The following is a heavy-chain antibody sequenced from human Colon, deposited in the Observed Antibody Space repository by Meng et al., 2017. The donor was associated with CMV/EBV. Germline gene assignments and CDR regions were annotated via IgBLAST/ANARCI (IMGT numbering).Heavy chain of an antibody. J-gene: IGHJ4*02. D-gene: IGHD3-3*01. CDR3: ARVLPNYDFWSGYPDY. CDR2: ISVSGDSK. V-gene: IGHV3-23*01. CDR1: GLTFNGYG. Sequence: GESLKISCAASGLTFNGYGLHWVRQAPGKGLEWVSGISVSGDSKYYVDSVEGRFTIARDNSRDTVYLQMNSLRVEDTAVYYCARVLPNYDFWSGYPDYWGQGIRVTVSS.